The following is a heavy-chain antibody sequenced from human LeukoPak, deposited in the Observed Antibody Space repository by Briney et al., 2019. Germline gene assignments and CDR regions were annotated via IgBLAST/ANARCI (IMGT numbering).Heavy chain of an antibody. CDR2: ISGSGGST. CDR3: AKMESDQYYYDSSGYSLFDY. D-gene: IGHD3-22*01. Sequence: PGGSLRLSCAASGFTFSSYAMSWVRQAPGKGLEWVSAISGSGGSTYYADSVKGRFTISRDNSKNTLYLQMNSLRAEDTAVYYCAKMESDQYYYDSSGYSLFDYWGQGTLVTVSS. CDR1: GFTFSSYA. J-gene: IGHJ4*02. V-gene: IGHV3-23*01.